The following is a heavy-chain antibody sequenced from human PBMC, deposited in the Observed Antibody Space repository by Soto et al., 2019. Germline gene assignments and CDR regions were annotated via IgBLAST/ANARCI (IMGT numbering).Heavy chain of an antibody. CDR3: ASGVREYSSAPPHF. CDR2: IIPVFGTT. V-gene: IGHV1-69*01. J-gene: IGHJ4*02. Sequence: QVQLVQSGAEVKKPGSSVTVSCKAFGGSFSTHVVNWVRQAPGQGLEWVGLIIPVFGTTDYAQPFQGRVTITSDESTRTAFLEVSSVRSEATAVYYCASGVREYSSAPPHFWGQGTLVSVAS. D-gene: IGHD5-12*01. CDR1: GGSFSTHV.